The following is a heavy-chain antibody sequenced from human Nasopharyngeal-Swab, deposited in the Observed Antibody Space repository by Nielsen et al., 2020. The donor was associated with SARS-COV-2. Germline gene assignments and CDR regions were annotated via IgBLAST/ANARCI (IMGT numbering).Heavy chain of an antibody. CDR1: GFTFSSYN. D-gene: IGHD3-10*01. V-gene: IGHV3-48*04. CDR3: ARVFPSGSGVFHY. J-gene: IGHJ4*02. CDR2: INTGSSSI. Sequence: GESLKISCAASGFTFSSYNMNWVRQAPGKGLEWVSYINTGSSSIYYADSVKGRFTISRDNAKNSLYLQMNSLRAEDTAVYYCARVFPSGSGVFHYWGQGTLVTVSS.